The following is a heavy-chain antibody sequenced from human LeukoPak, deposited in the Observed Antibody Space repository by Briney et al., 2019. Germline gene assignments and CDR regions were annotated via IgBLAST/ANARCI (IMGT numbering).Heavy chain of an antibody. CDR3: ARGKQGGVPDAFDI. Sequence: SETLSLTCTVSGGSISSSSYYWSWIRQPPGKGLEWIGYIYYSGSTYYNPSLKSRVTISVDTSKNQFSLKLSSVTAADTAVYYCARGKQGGVPDAFDIWGQGTMVTVSS. CDR1: GGSISSSSYY. CDR2: IYYSGST. J-gene: IGHJ3*02. D-gene: IGHD3-3*01. V-gene: IGHV4-30-4*01.